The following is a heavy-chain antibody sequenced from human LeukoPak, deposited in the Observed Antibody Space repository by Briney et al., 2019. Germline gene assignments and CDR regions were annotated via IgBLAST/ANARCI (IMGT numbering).Heavy chain of an antibody. CDR1: GGSISSSNW. CDR3: ARGVAAAGTDWFDP. D-gene: IGHD6-13*01. J-gene: IGHJ5*02. CDR2: IYHSGST. Sequence: PSGTLSLTCAVSGGSISSSNWWSWVRQPPGKGLEWIGEIYHSGSTNYNPSLKSRVTISVDKSKNQFSLELSSVTAADTAVYYCARGVAAAGTDWFDPWGQGTLVTVSS. V-gene: IGHV4-4*02.